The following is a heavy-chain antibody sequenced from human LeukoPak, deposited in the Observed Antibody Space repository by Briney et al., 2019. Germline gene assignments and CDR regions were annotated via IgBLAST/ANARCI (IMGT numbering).Heavy chain of an antibody. Sequence: PSETLSLTCTVSGGSISSSSYYWGWIRQPPGKGLEWIGSIYYSGSTYYNPSLKSRVTISVDTSKNQFSLKLSSVTAADTAVYYCARQYGGNSEFDYWGQGTLVTVSS. D-gene: IGHD4-23*01. CDR1: GGSISSSSYY. J-gene: IGHJ4*02. V-gene: IGHV4-39*01. CDR2: IYYSGST. CDR3: ARQYGGNSEFDY.